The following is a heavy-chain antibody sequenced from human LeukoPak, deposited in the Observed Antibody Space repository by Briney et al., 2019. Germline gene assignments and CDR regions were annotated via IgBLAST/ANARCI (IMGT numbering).Heavy chain of an antibody. V-gene: IGHV3-21*01. J-gene: IGHJ4*02. Sequence: PGGSMRLSCAASGFTFSSYSMNWVRQAPGKGLEWVSSISSSSSYIYYADSVKGRFTISRDDAKNSLYLQMNSLRAEDTAVYYCARVYNPMVYAIQYYFDYWGQGTLVTVSS. CDR2: ISSSSSYI. D-gene: IGHD2-8*01. CDR1: GFTFSSYS. CDR3: ARVYNPMVYAIQYYFDY.